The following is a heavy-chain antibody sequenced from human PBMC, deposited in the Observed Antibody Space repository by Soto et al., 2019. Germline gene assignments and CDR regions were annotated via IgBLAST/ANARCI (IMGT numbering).Heavy chain of an antibody. CDR1: GYTFTSYA. CDR3: ASEDIVVVPAAFRFDP. CDR2: INAGNGNT. Sequence: QVQLVQSGAEVKKPGASVKVSCKASGYTFTSYAMHWVRQAPGQRLEWMGWINAGNGNTKYSQKFQGRVTITRDTSASTAYMELSSLRSEDTAVYYCASEDIVVVPAAFRFDPWGQGTLVTVSS. D-gene: IGHD2-2*01. V-gene: IGHV1-3*01. J-gene: IGHJ5*02.